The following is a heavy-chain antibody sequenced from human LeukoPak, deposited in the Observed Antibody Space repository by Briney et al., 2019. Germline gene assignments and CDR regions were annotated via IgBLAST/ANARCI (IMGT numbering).Heavy chain of an antibody. CDR3: ARRHHYYYYMDV. V-gene: IGHV4-4*09. J-gene: IGHJ6*03. CDR2: IYNSGGT. CDR1: GGSVSSYY. Sequence: SETLSLTCTVSGGSVSSYYWSWIRQPPEKGLGWIGYIYNSGGTNYNPSLNSRVTISVDTSKNQFSLTLSSVTAADTAVYYCARRHHYYYYMDVWGKGTTVTVSS.